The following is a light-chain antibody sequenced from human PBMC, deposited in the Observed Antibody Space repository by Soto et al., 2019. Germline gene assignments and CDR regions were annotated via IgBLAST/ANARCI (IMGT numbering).Light chain of an antibody. V-gene: IGKV1-27*01. Sequence: DIQMTQSPSSLSASVGDRVTITCRASQDLSLFLAWYQQQPGKVPKLLIYGASTLHSGVPSRFSGSKYWTHFTLSISSPQAKDAATYYCQKYNGSPVTFGQRTKVDIK. CDR3: QKYNGSPVT. J-gene: IGKJ1*01. CDR1: QDLSLF. CDR2: GAS.